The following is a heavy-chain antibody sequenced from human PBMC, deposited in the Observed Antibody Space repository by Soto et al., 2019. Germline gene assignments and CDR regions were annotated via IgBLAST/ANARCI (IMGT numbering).Heavy chain of an antibody. CDR1: GNSFTTYY. CDR2: INPSGGRT. J-gene: IGHJ4*02. Sequence: ASVKVSCKASGNSFTTYYMHWVRQAPGQGLEWMGIINPSGGRTTYAQKFQGRVTMTRDTSTSTFHMELSSLTSEDTAVYYCAGLYHYDSSGYYDDWGQGTLVTSPQ. V-gene: IGHV1-46*01. CDR3: AGLYHYDSSGYYDD. D-gene: IGHD3-22*01.